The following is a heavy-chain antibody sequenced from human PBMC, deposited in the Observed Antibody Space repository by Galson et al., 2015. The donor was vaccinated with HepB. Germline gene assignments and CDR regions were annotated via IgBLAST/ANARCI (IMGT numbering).Heavy chain of an antibody. CDR3: ARAKELIAAQNN. CDR1: GYTFTNYG. V-gene: IGHV1-18*01. Sequence: SVKVSCKASGYTFTNYGIRWVRQAPGQGLEWMGWFSPYDGNTNYAQKLQGRVTMTTDTSTSTAYMELRSLRSDDTAVYYCARAKELIAAQNNWGQGTLVTVSS. J-gene: IGHJ4*02. D-gene: IGHD6-6*01. CDR2: FSPYDGNT.